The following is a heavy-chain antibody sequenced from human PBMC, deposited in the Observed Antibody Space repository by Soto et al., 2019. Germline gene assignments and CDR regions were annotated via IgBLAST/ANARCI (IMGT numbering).Heavy chain of an antibody. D-gene: IGHD6-19*01. CDR3: ARGGKGVAGTFFRQ. J-gene: IGHJ4*02. V-gene: IGHV1-69*06. CDR2: IIPIFGTA. CDR1: GGTFSSYA. Sequence: QVQLVQSGAEVKKPGSSVKVSCKASGGTFSSYAISWVRQAPGQGLEWMGGIIPIFGTANYAQKFQGRVTITPDKSTSTASMELSGLRSEDTAVYDCARGGKGVAGTFFRQWGQGTLVTVSS.